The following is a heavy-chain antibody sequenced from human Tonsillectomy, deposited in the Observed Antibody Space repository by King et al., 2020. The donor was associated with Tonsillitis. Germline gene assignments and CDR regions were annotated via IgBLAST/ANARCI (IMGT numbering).Heavy chain of an antibody. CDR1: GFTFSTYG. J-gene: IGHJ3*02. Sequence: VQLVESGGGVVQPGRSLRLSCAASGFTFSTYGMHWVRQAPGKGLEWVAVISYDGSNKYYADSVKGRFTISRDSSKNTLYLQMDSLRVEDTAVYYCAKDYSSLLSFGETSNGFHIWGQGTMVTVSS. D-gene: IGHD3-10*01. CDR3: AKDYSSLLSFGETSNGFHI. V-gene: IGHV3-30*18. CDR2: ISYDGSNK.